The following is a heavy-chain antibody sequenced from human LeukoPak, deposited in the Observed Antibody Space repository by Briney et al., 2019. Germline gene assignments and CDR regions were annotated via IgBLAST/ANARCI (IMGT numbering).Heavy chain of an antibody. CDR1: GFTFSSYS. CDR2: IYSGGST. V-gene: IGHV3-53*01. J-gene: IGHJ4*02. Sequence: PGGSLRLSCAASGFTFSSYSMNWVRQAPGKGLEWVSVIYSGGSTYYADSVKGRFTISRDNSKNTLYLQMNSLRAEDTAVYYCAKDLEYSSSPGWGQGTLVTVSS. CDR3: AKDLEYSSSPG. D-gene: IGHD6-13*01.